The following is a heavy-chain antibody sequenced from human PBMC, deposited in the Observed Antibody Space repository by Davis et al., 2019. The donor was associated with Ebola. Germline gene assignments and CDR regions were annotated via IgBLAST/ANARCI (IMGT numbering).Heavy chain of an antibody. Sequence: PSETLSLTCALSGDSLSGSSGAWNWIRQSPSRGLEWLGRTYYSSKWYTDSTLSVKSRITISADTAKNQLSLHLDSVTPEDTAVYYCAKGWLRSAFDQWGQGTLVTVSS. CDR1: GDSLSGSSGA. D-gene: IGHD5-12*01. J-gene: IGHJ4*02. V-gene: IGHV6-1*01. CDR3: AKGWLRSAFDQ. CDR2: TYYSSKWYT.